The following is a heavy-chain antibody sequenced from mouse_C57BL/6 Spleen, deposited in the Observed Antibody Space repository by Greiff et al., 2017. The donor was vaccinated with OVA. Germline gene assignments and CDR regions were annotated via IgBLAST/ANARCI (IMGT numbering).Heavy chain of an antibody. Sequence: VQLQQPGAELVKPGASVKLSCKASGYTFTSYWMHWVKQRPGQGLEWIGMIHPNSGSTNYNEKFKSKATLTVDKSSSTAYMQLSSLTSEDSAVYYCARDTTVVAGGYFDYWGQGTTLTVSS. CDR2: IHPNSGST. V-gene: IGHV1-64*01. CDR3: ARDTTVVAGGYFDY. D-gene: IGHD1-1*01. J-gene: IGHJ2*01. CDR1: GYTFTSYW.